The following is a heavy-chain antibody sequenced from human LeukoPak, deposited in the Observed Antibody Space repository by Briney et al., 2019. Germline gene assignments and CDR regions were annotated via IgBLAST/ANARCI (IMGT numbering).Heavy chain of an antibody. CDR1: GHPFSIYA. CDR3: VRGYSFGPYGMDV. Sequence: GGPLRLSCTPSGHPFSIYAMHWPRESPGGGLEYVSAISYRGESTFCALPVEGRFTLSRDNSKTTLYLQMSSLRAEDTAVYFCVRGYSFGPYGMDVWGQGTTVTVSS. V-gene: IGHV3-64D*06. J-gene: IGHJ6*02. D-gene: IGHD2-15*01. CDR2: ISYRGEST.